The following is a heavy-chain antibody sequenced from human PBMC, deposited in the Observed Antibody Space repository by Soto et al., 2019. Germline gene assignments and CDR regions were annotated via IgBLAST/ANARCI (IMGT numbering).Heavy chain of an antibody. D-gene: IGHD6-13*01. CDR2: MNPNSGNT. J-gene: IGHJ5*02. Sequence: QVQLVQSGAEVKKPGASVKVSCKASGYTFTSYDINWVRQATGQGLEWMGWMNPNSGNTGYAQKFQGRVTMTRNTSISTAYMELSSLGSEDTAVYYCARARRGIAAAGTRRWFDPWGQGTLVTVSS. V-gene: IGHV1-8*01. CDR3: ARARRGIAAAGTRRWFDP. CDR1: GYTFTSYD.